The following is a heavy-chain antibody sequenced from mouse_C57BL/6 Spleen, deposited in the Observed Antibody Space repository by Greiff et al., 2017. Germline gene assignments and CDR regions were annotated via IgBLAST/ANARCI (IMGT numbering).Heavy chain of an antibody. D-gene: IGHD3-2*02. V-gene: IGHV1-26*01. CDR1: GYTFTDYY. CDR2: INPNNGGT. J-gene: IGHJ2*01. CDR3: ASQTAQATFDY. Sequence: VQLKQSGPELVKPGASVKISCKASGYTFTDYYMNWVKQSHGKSLEWIGDINPNNGGTSYNQKFKGKATLTVDKSSSTAYMELRSLTSEDSAVYYCASQTAQATFDYWGQGTTLTVSS.